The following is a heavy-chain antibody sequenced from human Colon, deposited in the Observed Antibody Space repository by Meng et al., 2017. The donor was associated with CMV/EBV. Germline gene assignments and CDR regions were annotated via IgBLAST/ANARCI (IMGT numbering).Heavy chain of an antibody. CDR3: ARAPTRTYYFEY. CDR2: IRGSGMIT. V-gene: IGHV3-23*01. D-gene: IGHD5-24*01. CDR1: GFKIGDYA. J-gene: IGHJ4*02. Sequence: GADGFKIGDYAMDWGGQGAGKGVEWVAVIRGSGMITFCEESVKGRFTIGRDISKNTVYLHMNSLRAADTAVYYCARAPTRTYYFEYWGQGSLVTVSS.